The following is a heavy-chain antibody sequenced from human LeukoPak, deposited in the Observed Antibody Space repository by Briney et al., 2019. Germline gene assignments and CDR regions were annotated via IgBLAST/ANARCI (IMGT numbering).Heavy chain of an antibody. CDR1: GGSISSYY. CDR2: IYDSGST. CDR3: ARGRSIGARRGAFV. J-gene: IGHJ3*01. Sequence: PSETLSLTCTVSGGSISSYYWSWIRQPPGKGLEWIGYIYDSGSTNYNPPLKSRVTMSVDTSQTQFSLKLSSVTAADTAVYFCARGRSIGARRGAFVWGQGTMVSVSS. V-gene: IGHV4-59*01. D-gene: IGHD6-6*01.